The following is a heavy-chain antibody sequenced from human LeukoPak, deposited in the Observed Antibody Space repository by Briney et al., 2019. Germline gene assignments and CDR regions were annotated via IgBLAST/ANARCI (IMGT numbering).Heavy chain of an antibody. D-gene: IGHD4-17*01. V-gene: IGHV4-34*01. CDR2: INHSGST. Sequence: SETLSLTCAVYGGSFSGYYWSWIRQPPGKGLEWIGEINHSGSTNYNPSLKSRVTISVDTSKNQFSLKLSSVTAADTAAYYCARGPANYGDLDYWGQGTLVTVSS. CDR1: GGSFSGYY. J-gene: IGHJ4*02. CDR3: ARGPANYGDLDY.